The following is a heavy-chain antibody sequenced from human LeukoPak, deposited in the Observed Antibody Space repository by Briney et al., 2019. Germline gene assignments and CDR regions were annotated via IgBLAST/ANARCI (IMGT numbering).Heavy chain of an antibody. CDR2: IWYDGSNK. J-gene: IGHJ4*02. V-gene: IGHV3-33*01. D-gene: IGHD3-3*01. CDR3: ARDSGVVRYYFDY. Sequence: GGSLRLSCAASGFTFSSYGMHWVRQAPGKGLEWVVVIWYDGSNKYYADSVKGRFTISRDNSKNTLYLQMNSLRAEDTAVYYCARDSGVVRYYFDYWGQGTLVTVSS. CDR1: GFTFSSYG.